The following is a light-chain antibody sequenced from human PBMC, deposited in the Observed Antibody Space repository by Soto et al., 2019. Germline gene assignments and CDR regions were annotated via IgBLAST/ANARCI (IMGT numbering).Light chain of an antibody. V-gene: IGKV3-20*01. CDR1: QSVRNSY. Sequence: EVVLRQSPGTVSLSPGERATLSCRASQSVRNSYLAWYQQKPGQAPRLLIYGASSRATGIPDRFSGSGSGTDFTLTICILEPEDFAVYHCHESANSPWTFGQGAKADI. CDR3: HESANSPWT. CDR2: GAS. J-gene: IGKJ1*01.